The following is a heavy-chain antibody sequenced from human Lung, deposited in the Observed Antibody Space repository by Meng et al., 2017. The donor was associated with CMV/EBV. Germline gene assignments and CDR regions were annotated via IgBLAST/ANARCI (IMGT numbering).Heavy chain of an antibody. CDR1: GYSFNSYI. D-gene: IGHD3-10*01. J-gene: IGHJ5*02. CDR3: ARISMIRGIIITGWFDP. CDR2: VNSYTGDT. V-gene: IGHV1-18*04. Sequence: ASXXVSXKAYGYSFNSYIISWVRQAPGQGLEWMGWVNSYTGDTDYAQQFQERITMTTDTSTTTVYMELRSLRTDDTAAYYCARISMIRGIIITGWFDPWGQGNXVHGAS.